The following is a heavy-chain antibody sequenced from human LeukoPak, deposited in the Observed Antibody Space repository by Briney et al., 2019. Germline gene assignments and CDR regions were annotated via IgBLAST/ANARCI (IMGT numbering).Heavy chain of an antibody. CDR1: GGSFSGYY. CDR3: ARSSRMRFDL. V-gene: IGHV4-34*01. CDR2: INHSGST. D-gene: IGHD2-8*01. Sequence: PSETLSLTCAVYGGSFSGYYWSWIRQPPGKGLEWIGEINHSGSTNYNPSLKSRVTISVDTSKNQFSLKLSSVTAADTAVYYCARSSRMRFDLWGQGTLVTVSS. J-gene: IGHJ5*02.